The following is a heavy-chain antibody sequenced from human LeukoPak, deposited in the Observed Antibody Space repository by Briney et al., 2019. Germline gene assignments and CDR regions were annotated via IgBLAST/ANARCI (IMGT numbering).Heavy chain of an antibody. V-gene: IGHV3-30-3*01. CDR2: ISYDGSNK. CDR3: ARGKRYSSSWYGGQVDY. Sequence: GGSLRLSCAASGFTFSSYAMHWVRQAPGKGLEWVAVISYDGSNKYYADSVKGRFTISRDNSKNTLYLQMNSLRAEDTAVYYCARGKRYSSSWYGGQVDYWGQGTLVTVSS. J-gene: IGHJ4*02. CDR1: GFTFSSYA. D-gene: IGHD6-13*01.